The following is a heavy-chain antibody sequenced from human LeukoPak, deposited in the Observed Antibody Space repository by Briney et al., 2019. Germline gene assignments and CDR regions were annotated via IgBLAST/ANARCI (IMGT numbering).Heavy chain of an antibody. D-gene: IGHD3-10*01. J-gene: IGHJ4*02. CDR1: GFTFNDYY. Sequence: GGSLRLSCAASGFTFNDYYMCWIRQAPGKGLEWVSYISRSGTTIYYADSVKGRFAISRDNAKNSLFLQMNSLRAEDTAVYYCARDRIYYGSGSRFDYWGQGTLVTVSS. V-gene: IGHV3-11*04. CDR2: ISRSGTTI. CDR3: ARDRIYYGSGSRFDY.